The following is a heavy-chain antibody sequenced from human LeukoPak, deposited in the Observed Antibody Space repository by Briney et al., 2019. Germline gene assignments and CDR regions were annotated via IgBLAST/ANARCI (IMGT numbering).Heavy chain of an antibody. CDR1: GGTFSSYA. V-gene: IGHV1-69*05. J-gene: IGHJ4*02. CDR2: IIPISGTA. CDR3: ARDLHYCSSTSCYSSL. D-gene: IGHD2-2*01. Sequence: ASVKVSCKASGGTFSSYAISWVRQAPGQGLEWMGGIIPISGTANYAQKFQGRVTITTDESTSTAYMELSSLRSEDTAVYYCARDLHYCSSTSCYSSLWGQGTLVTVSS.